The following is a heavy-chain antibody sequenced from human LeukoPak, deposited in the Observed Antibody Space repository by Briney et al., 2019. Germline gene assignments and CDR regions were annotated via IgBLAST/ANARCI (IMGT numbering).Heavy chain of an antibody. CDR1: GFTFSIYW. Sequence: GGSLRLSCAASGFTFSIYWTSWVRQAPGKGLEWVANIKQDGSEKYYVDSVKGRFTISRDNANNSLYLQMNSLRAEDTAVYYCARGGDYLDFWGQGTLVTVSS. CDR2: IKQDGSEK. CDR3: ARGGDYLDF. J-gene: IGHJ4*02. V-gene: IGHV3-7*05.